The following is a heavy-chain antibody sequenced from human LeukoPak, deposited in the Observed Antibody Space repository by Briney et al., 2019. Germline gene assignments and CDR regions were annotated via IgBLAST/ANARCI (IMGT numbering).Heavy chain of an antibody. Sequence: SETLSLTCTVSGGSISSNTYYWDWIRQPPGKGLERIGSIYYGGSTYYNPSLKSRVIISVDTSKNQFSLKLSSVTAADTAVYYCARAYYYASSAFDIWGQGTMVTVSS. V-gene: IGHV4-39*01. CDR1: GGSISSNTYY. D-gene: IGHD3-22*01. CDR2: IYYGGST. CDR3: ARAYYYASSAFDI. J-gene: IGHJ3*02.